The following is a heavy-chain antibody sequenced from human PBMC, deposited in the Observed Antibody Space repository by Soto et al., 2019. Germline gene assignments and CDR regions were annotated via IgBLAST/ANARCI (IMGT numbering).Heavy chain of an antibody. V-gene: IGHV1-69*13. CDR1: GGTFSSYA. D-gene: IGHD3-10*01. Sequence: SVKVSCKASGGTFSSYAISWVRQAPGQGLEWMGGIIPIFGTANYAQKFQGRVTITADESTSTAYMELSSLRSEDTAVYYCARDSRDYYGSGSPAEYFQHWGQGTLVTVSS. CDR3: ARDSRDYYGSGSPAEYFQH. J-gene: IGHJ1*01. CDR2: IIPIFGTA.